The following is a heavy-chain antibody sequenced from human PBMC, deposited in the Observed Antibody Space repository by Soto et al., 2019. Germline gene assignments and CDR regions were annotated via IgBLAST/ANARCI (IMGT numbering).Heavy chain of an antibody. J-gene: IGHJ6*02. CDR2: ISSSSSYI. D-gene: IGHD4-17*01. Sequence: GGSLRLSCAASGFTFSSYSMNWVRQAPGKGLEWVSSISSSSSYIYYADSVKGRFTISRDNAKNSLYLQMNSLRAEDTAVYYCARVDDYGDYGAPYYYYGMDVWGQGTTVTVSS. V-gene: IGHV3-21*01. CDR1: GFTFSSYS. CDR3: ARVDDYGDYGAPYYYYGMDV.